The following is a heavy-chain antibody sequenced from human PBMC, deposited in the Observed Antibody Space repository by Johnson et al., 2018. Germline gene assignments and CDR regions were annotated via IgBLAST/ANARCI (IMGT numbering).Heavy chain of an antibody. CDR1: GFTLSSYD. V-gene: IGHV3-33*05. CDR3: ARRHALDV. J-gene: IGHJ6*02. CDR2: VSSDGYNK. Sequence: QVQLVQSGGGVVHSGGSLRLSCAASGFTLSSYDMHWVRQVPGKGLEWVAGVSSDGYNKYYGDSVKGRFTISRANSKNTLNLQMDSLIVEDTAVYYCARRHALDVVGQGTTVTVSS.